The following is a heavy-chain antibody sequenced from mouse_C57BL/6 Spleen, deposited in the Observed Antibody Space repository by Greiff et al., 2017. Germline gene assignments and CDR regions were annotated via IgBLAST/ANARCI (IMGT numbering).Heavy chain of an antibody. J-gene: IGHJ4*01. V-gene: IGHV1-69*01. Sequence: QVQLQQPGAELVMPGASVKLSCKASGYTFTSYWMHWVKQRPGQGLEWIGEIDPSDSYTNYNQKFKGKSTLTVDKSSSTAYMQLSSLTSEDSAVYYCARKGPNYYAMDYWGQGTSVTVSS. CDR2: IDPSDSYT. CDR1: GYTFTSYW. CDR3: ARKGPNYYAMDY.